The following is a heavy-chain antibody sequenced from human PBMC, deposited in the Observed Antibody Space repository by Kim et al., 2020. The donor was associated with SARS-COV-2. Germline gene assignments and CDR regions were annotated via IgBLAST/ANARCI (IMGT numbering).Heavy chain of an antibody. Sequence: SETLSLTCTVSGGSISSSSYYWGWIRQPPGKGLEWIGSIYYSGSTYYNPSLKSRVTISVDTSKNQFSLKLSSVTAADTAVYYCARPYSSGCCWFDPWGQGTLFTVSS. CDR3: ARPYSSGCCWFDP. J-gene: IGHJ5*02. D-gene: IGHD6-19*01. CDR1: GGSISSSSYY. V-gene: IGHV4-39*01. CDR2: IYYSGST.